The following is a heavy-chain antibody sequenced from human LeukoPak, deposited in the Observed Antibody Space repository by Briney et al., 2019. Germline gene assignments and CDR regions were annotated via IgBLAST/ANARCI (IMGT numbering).Heavy chain of an antibody. CDR1: GGSISSYY. D-gene: IGHD5-18*01. V-gene: IGHV4-4*07. CDR3: ARGEGYSRTEHFDY. CDR2: IYTSGST. J-gene: IGHJ4*02. Sequence: SETLSLTCTVSGGSISSYYWSWIRQPAGKGLEWIGRIYTSGSTNYSPSLKSRVTMSVATSKNQFSLKLSSVTAADTAVYYCARGEGYSRTEHFDYWGQGTLVTVSS.